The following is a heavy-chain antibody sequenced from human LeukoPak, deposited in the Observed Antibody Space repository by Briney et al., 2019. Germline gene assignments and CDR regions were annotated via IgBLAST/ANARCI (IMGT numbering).Heavy chain of an antibody. D-gene: IGHD3-9*01. CDR3: ARDRGLRYFDGAFDY. CDR1: GFTFSDYY. Sequence: PGGSLRLSCAASGFTFSDYYMRWIRQAPGKGLEWVSYISSSGSTIYYADSVKGRFTISRDNAKNSLYLQMNSLRVEDTAVYYCARDRGLRYFDGAFDYWGQGTLVTVSS. V-gene: IGHV3-11*01. CDR2: ISSSGSTI. J-gene: IGHJ4*02.